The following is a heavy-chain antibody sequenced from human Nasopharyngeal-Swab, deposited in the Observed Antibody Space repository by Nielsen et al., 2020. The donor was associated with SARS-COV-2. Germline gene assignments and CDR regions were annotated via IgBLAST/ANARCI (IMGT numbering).Heavy chain of an antibody. CDR2: IYPRDSDT. CDR3: VRPEGVATSFKYYFQYGMDV. Sequence: GESLKISCQGSGYSFTSYWIAWVRQMPGKGLEWVGIIYPRDSDTRYSPSFQGQVPISADKSISTAYLQWSSLKASDTAMYYCVRPEGVATSFKYYFQYGMDVWGQGTMVTVPS. D-gene: IGHD5-12*01. J-gene: IGHJ6*02. CDR1: GYSFTSYW. V-gene: IGHV5-51*01.